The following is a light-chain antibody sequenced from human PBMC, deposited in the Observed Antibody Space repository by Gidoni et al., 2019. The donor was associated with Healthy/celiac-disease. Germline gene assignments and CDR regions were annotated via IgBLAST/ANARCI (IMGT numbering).Light chain of an antibody. CDR1: QSVSSSY. V-gene: IGKV3-20*01. J-gene: IGKJ2*01. Sequence: EIVLTQSPGTLSLSQGERATLSCRASQSVSSSYLAWYQQNPGQAPRLLIYGASSRATGIPDRFSGSGSGTDFTLTISRLEPEDFAVYYCQQYGSSQYTFGQGTKLEIK. CDR2: GAS. CDR3: QQYGSSQYT.